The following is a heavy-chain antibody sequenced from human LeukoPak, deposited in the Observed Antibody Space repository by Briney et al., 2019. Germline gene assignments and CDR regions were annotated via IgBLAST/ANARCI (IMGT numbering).Heavy chain of an antibody. V-gene: IGHV3-33*01. J-gene: IGHJ4*02. CDR3: ARDPDSSSWTGEGHFDY. Sequence: PGRSLRLSCAASGFTFSTYAIHWVRQAPGKGLEWVAVIWYDGSEQYYADSVKGRFIISRDNSKSTSVLQMNSLRAEDTAVYYCARDPDSSSWTGEGHFDYWGQGTLVTVSS. CDR2: IWYDGSEQ. CDR1: GFTFSTYA. D-gene: IGHD6-13*01.